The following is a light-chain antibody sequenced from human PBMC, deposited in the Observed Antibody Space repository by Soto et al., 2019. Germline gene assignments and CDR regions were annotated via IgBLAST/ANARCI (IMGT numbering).Light chain of an antibody. Sequence: EIVMTQSPDTLSVSPGERATVSCRASESVSSNLAWYQQKPGQAPRLLIYDVSNRATGIPARFSGSGSGTDFTLTISSLEPEDFAVYYCQQRSNWPRTFGQGTKVDIK. CDR2: DVS. V-gene: IGKV3-11*01. J-gene: IGKJ1*01. CDR3: QQRSNWPRT. CDR1: ESVSSN.